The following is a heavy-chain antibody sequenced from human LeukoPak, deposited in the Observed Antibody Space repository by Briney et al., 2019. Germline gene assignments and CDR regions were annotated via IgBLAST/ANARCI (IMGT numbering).Heavy chain of an antibody. CDR3: ARGGGYASPIGY. V-gene: IGHV4-59*01. CDR2: IYHSGST. Sequence: SETLSLTCTLSGGSISTYYWSWIRQPPGKGLEWIGYIYHSGSTNYNPSLKSRVTISVDTSKNLFSLKLSSVTAADTAVYCCARGGGYASPIGYWGQGALVTVSS. J-gene: IGHJ4*02. CDR1: GGSISTYY. D-gene: IGHD5-12*01.